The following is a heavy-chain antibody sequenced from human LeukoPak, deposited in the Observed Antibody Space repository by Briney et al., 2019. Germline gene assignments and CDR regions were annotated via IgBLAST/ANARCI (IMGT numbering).Heavy chain of an antibody. V-gene: IGHV3-9*02. D-gene: IGHD2-2*01. CDR2: ISWNSGSI. CDR1: GFTSDDYA. J-gene: IGHJ4*02. Sequence: GRSLRLSCAASGFTSDDYAMHWVRQAPGKGLEWVSGISWNSGSIGYADSVKGRFAMSRDNAKNTLYLQMNSLRAEDTAVYYCARGASARQDYWGQGTLVTVSS. CDR3: ARGASARQDY.